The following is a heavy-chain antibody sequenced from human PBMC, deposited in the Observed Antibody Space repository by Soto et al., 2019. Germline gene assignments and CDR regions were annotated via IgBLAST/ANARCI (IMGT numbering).Heavy chain of an antibody. Sequence: EVQPVESGGGLVQPGRSLRLSCGASGFTFDDYAMYWVRQAPGKGLEWVSGISWNSARIDYADSVKGRFTVSRDNAKNSLYLQMNSLRAEDTALYFCAKDILFGETSYYYGMDVWGQGTTVTVSS. CDR1: GFTFDDYA. CDR2: ISWNSARI. V-gene: IGHV3-9*01. D-gene: IGHD3-10*01. CDR3: AKDILFGETSYYYGMDV. J-gene: IGHJ6*02.